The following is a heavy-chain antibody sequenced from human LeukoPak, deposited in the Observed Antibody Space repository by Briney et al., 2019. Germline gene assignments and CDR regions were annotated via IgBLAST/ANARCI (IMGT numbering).Heavy chain of an antibody. CDR2: INPNIGGT. CDR3: ARDRQWELSNWFDP. J-gene: IGHJ5*02. D-gene: IGHD1-26*01. Sequence: ASVKVSCKASGYTFTGYYMHWVRQAPGQGLEWMGWINPNIGGTNYAQNFQGRVTMTRDTSISTAYMELSRLRSDDTAVYYCARDRQWELSNWFDPWGQGTLVTVSS. CDR1: GYTFTGYY. V-gene: IGHV1-2*02.